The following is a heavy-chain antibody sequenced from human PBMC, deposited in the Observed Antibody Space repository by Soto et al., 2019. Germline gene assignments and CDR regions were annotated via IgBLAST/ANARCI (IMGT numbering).Heavy chain of an antibody. Sequence: QLQLQESGPGLVKPSETLSLTCTVSGGSISSSSYYWGWIRQPPGKGLEWIGSIYYSGSTYYNPSLKSRVIISVDTSKNQFSLKLSSVTAADTAVYYCARRVSVGGYSSGWYLGEPGWYFDLWGRGTLVTVSS. J-gene: IGHJ2*01. V-gene: IGHV4-39*01. CDR3: ARRVSVGGYSSGWYLGEPGWYFDL. CDR1: GGSISSSSYY. CDR2: IYYSGST. D-gene: IGHD6-19*01.